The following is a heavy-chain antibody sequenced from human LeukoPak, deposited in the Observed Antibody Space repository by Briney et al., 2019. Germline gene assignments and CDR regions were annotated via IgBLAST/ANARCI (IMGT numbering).Heavy chain of an antibody. Sequence: GGSLRLSCAASGFTFSSYSMNWVRQAPGKGLEWVSSISSSSSYLYYADSVKGRFTISRDNAKNSLYLQMNSLRAEDTAVYYCARRQPRYSGSYYYGMDVWGQGTTVTVSS. V-gene: IGHV3-21*01. CDR1: GFTFSSYS. CDR2: ISSSSSYL. D-gene: IGHD1-26*01. J-gene: IGHJ6*02. CDR3: ARRQPRYSGSYYYGMDV.